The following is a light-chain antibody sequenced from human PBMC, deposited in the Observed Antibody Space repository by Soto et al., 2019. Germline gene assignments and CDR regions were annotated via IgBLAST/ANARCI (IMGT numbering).Light chain of an antibody. CDR2: DAS. J-gene: IGKJ1*01. CDR1: QSVSNN. Sequence: EIVLTQSPATLSVSPGERVTLSCRASQSVSNNLAWYQQKPGQAPRLLIFDASTRATGIPARFSGSGSGTKFTLTISSLQSVDFAVYHCQQYNNWPPWTFGQGTKVEIK. CDR3: QQYNNWPPWT. V-gene: IGKV3-15*01.